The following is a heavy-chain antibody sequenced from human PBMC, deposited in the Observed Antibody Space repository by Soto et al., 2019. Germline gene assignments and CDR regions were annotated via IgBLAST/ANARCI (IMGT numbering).Heavy chain of an antibody. CDR3: ARDSTGWRAVYDY. J-gene: IGHJ4*02. Sequence: QVQLVESGGGLVKPGGSLRLSCIASGFTFSDYYMSWIRQTPGKGLEWVSYISSTGSYTNYADSVKGRFTISRDNAKNSLYLQVNSLRAEDTAVYYCARDSTGWRAVYDYWGQGTLVTVSS. CDR1: GFTFSDYY. V-gene: IGHV3-11*05. D-gene: IGHD6-19*01. CDR2: ISSTGSYT.